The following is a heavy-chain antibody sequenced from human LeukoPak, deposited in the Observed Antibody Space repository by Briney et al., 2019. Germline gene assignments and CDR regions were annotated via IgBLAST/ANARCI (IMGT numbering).Heavy chain of an antibody. Sequence: ASVKVSCKASGYTFTSYYMHWVRQAPGQGLEWMGIINPSGGSTSYAQKFQGRVTMTRDTSTSTVYMELSSLRSEDTAVYYCTRDEAEMGQDYWGQGTLVTVSS. D-gene: IGHD5-24*01. CDR1: GYTFTSYY. CDR2: INPSGGST. CDR3: TRDEAEMGQDY. J-gene: IGHJ4*02. V-gene: IGHV1-46*01.